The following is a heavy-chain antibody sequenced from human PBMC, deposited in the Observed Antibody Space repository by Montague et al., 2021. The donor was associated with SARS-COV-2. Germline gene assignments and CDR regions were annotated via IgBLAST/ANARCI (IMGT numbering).Heavy chain of an antibody. Sequence: SETLSLTCTVSGYSISTGYYWGWIRQPPGKGLEWIGTIYHSGSTYFNPSLKSRVTISVDTSKNQFSLDLSSVTAADTAVNYCAKVAGSHDTFDIWGRGTMVTCS. V-gene: IGHV4-38-2*02. J-gene: IGHJ3*02. CDR1: GYSISTGYY. D-gene: IGHD6-19*01. CDR3: AKVAGSHDTFDI. CDR2: IYHSGST.